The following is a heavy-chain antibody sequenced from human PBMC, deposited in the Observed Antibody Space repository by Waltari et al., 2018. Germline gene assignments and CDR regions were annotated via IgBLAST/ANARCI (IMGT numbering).Heavy chain of an antibody. CDR2: ISHDGSNK. V-gene: IGHV3-30*18. Sequence: QVQLVESGGGVVQPGRSLKLSCAASGFTFSNYAMHWVRQAPGKVLEWVAVISHDGSNKNYVDSVKGRFTVSRDNSKNTLYLQINSLRAEDTAVYYCAKSFSVVVVPYFDYWGQGTLVTVSS. J-gene: IGHJ4*02. CDR3: AKSFSVVVVPYFDY. CDR1: GFTFSNYA. D-gene: IGHD3-22*01.